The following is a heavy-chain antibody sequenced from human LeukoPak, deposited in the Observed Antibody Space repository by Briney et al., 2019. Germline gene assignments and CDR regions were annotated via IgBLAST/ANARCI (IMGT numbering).Heavy chain of an antibody. CDR3: ARDEPITAGERGDY. Sequence: ASVKVSCKASGYIFTGYYMHWVRQAPGQGLEWMGWINPKSGGTNYAQEFQGRVTMTRDTSISTAYMELSRLRSDDTAVYYCARDEPITAGERGDYWGQGTLVTVSS. CDR1: GYIFTGYY. J-gene: IGHJ4*02. CDR2: INPKSGGT. V-gene: IGHV1-2*02. D-gene: IGHD6-13*01.